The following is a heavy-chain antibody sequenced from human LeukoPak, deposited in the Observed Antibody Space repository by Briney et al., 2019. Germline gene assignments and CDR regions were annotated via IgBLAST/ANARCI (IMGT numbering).Heavy chain of an antibody. V-gene: IGHV1-24*01. CDR2: FDPEDGET. J-gene: IGHJ6*02. D-gene: IGHD6-19*01. Sequence: ASLKVSCKVSGYTLTELSMHWVRQAPGKGLEWMGGFDPEDGETIYAQKFQGRVTMTEDTSTDTAYMELSSLRSEDTAVYYCATDQTVAGTLGYYYGMDVWGQGTTVTVSS. CDR3: ATDQTVAGTLGYYYGMDV. CDR1: GYTLTELS.